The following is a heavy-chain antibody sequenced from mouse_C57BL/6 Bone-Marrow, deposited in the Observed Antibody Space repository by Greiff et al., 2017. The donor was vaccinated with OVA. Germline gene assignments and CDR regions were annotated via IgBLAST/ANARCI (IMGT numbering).Heavy chain of an antibody. CDR1: GYSITSDY. V-gene: IGHV3-8*01. J-gene: IGHJ4*01. D-gene: IGHD1-1*01. CDR3: ARYGHYGSSYNYAMDY. Sequence: VQLKESGPGLAQPSQTLSLTCSVTGYSITSDYWNWIRKFPGNKLEYMGYISYSGSTYYNPSLKSRLSITRDTSKNQYYLQLNSVTTEDTATYYCARYGHYGSSYNYAMDYWGQGTSVTVSS. CDR2: ISYSGST.